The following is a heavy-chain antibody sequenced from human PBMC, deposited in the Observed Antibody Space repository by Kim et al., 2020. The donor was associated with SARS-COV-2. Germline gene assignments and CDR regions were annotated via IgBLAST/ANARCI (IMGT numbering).Heavy chain of an antibody. Sequence: GGSLRLSCAASGFTFSSYWMHWVRQAPGKGLVWVSRINSDGSSTSYADSVKGRFTISRDNAKNTLYLQMNSLRAEDTAVYYCARGSYDSIGFDSLPFSWGQGTLVTVSS. J-gene: IGHJ4*02. CDR2: INSDGSST. CDR3: ARGSYDSIGFDSLPFS. V-gene: IGHV3-74*01. CDR1: GFTFSSYW. D-gene: IGHD3-22*01.